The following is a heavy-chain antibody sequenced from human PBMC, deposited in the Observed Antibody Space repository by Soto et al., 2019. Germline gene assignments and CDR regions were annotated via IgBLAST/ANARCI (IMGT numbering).Heavy chain of an antibody. CDR2: ITGGSTI. D-gene: IGHD6-19*01. Sequence: GGSLRLSCAASGFTFSSYSMNWVRQAPGKGLECVSYITGGSTIYYADSVRGRFTVSRDNAENSLYLQMNSLRDEETAVYYCARGPNTAVAGRFDYWGQGTLVTVSS. CDR1: GFTFSSYS. CDR3: ARGPNTAVAGRFDY. J-gene: IGHJ4*02. V-gene: IGHV3-48*02.